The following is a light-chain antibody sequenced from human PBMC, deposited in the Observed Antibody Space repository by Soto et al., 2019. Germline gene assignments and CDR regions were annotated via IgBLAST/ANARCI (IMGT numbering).Light chain of an antibody. CDR3: QQYGRSPIT. J-gene: IGKJ5*01. CDR2: DAS. V-gene: IGKV3-15*01. CDR1: QSVISN. Sequence: EIVMTQSPAALSVSPWDRAALSCRASQSVISNLAWYQQKPGQAPRLLIYDASTRATGIPARFSGSGSGTDFTLTISRLEPEDFAVYYCQQYGRSPITFGQGTRLEI.